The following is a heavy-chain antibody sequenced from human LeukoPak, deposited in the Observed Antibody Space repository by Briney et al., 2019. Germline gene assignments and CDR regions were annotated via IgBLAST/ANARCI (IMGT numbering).Heavy chain of an antibody. Sequence: SETLSLTCTVSGGSSSSGSYYWSWIRQPAGTGLEWIGRIYTSGSTNYNPSLKSRVTISVDTSKNQFSLKLSSVTAADTAVYYCAGALAGTSPYYYYYGMDVWGQGTTVTVSS. V-gene: IGHV4-61*02. CDR1: GGSSSSGSYY. J-gene: IGHJ6*02. CDR3: AGALAGTSPYYYYYGMDV. D-gene: IGHD6-19*01. CDR2: IYTSGST.